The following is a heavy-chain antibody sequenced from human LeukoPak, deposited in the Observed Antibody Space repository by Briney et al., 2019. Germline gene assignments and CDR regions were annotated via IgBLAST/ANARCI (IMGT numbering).Heavy chain of an antibody. J-gene: IGHJ4*02. D-gene: IGHD3-9*01. V-gene: IGHV3-30*04. CDR1: GFTFSSYA. Sequence: GGSLRLSCAASGFTFSSYAMHWVRQAPGKGLEWVAGISYDGGNKYYADSVKGRFTISRDNSKNTLYLQMNSLRAEDTAVYYCARVRGPYDILTGYFDYWGQGTLVTVSS. CDR2: ISYDGGNK. CDR3: ARVRGPYDILTGYFDY.